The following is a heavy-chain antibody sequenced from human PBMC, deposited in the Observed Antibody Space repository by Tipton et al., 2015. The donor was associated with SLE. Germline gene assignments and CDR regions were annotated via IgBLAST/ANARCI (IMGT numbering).Heavy chain of an antibody. CDR3: ARLSPIGVFYGMDV. D-gene: IGHD1-26*01. V-gene: IGHV3-7*01. CDR1: GFSFSNYW. J-gene: IGHJ6*02. CDR2: INQDGSEK. Sequence: SLRLSCAASGFSFSNYWMSWVRQAPGKGLEWVANINQDGSEKYYVDSVKGRFTISRDNAKTSLYLQMNSLTAEDTAVYSCARLSPIGVFYGMDVWGQGTTVTVSS.